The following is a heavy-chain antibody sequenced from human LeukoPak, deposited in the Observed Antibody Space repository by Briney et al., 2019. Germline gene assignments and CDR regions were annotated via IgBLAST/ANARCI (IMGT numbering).Heavy chain of an antibody. V-gene: IGHV1-24*01. CDR1: GYTLTELS. J-gene: IGHJ4*02. CDR3: ATVPYYYDSSGYRRWYYFDY. D-gene: IGHD3-22*01. Sequence: ASVKVSFKVSGYTLTELSMHWARQAPGKGLEWMGGFDPEDGETIYAQKFQGRVTMTEDTSTDTAYMELSSLRSEDTAVYYCATVPYYYDSSGYRRWYYFDYWGQGTLVTVSS. CDR2: FDPEDGET.